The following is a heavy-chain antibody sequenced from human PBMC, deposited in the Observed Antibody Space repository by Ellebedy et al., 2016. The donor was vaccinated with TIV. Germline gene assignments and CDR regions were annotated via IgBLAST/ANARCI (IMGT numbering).Heavy chain of an antibody. D-gene: IGHD3-9*01. CDR2: IYYSGST. CDR3: AREMGYDTLTGNYGMDV. CDR1: GGSISSVDHY. V-gene: IGHV4-31*03. Sequence: MPSETLSLTCTVSGGSISSVDHYWSWIRQLPGKGLEWIGYIYYSGSTYYNPSLRSRVTISVDTAKNQFSLKLSSVTAADTAVYYCAREMGYDTLTGNYGMDVWGQGTTVTVSS. J-gene: IGHJ6*02.